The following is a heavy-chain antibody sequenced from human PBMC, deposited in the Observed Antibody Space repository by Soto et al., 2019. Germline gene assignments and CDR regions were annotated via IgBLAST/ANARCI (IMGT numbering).Heavy chain of an antibody. CDR1: GFSFSTYG. J-gene: IGHJ4*02. D-gene: IGHD7-27*01. CDR2: ISGSGGTT. Sequence: EVQLLESGGGLVQPGGSLRLSCAASGFSFSTYGMSWVRQAPGKGLEWVAAISGSGGTTYYADSVRGRFTISRDNSKNTLYLEMNSLRAEDTAVYYCAKESAVGIRYYWGQGTLVTVSS. V-gene: IGHV3-23*01. CDR3: AKESAVGIRYY.